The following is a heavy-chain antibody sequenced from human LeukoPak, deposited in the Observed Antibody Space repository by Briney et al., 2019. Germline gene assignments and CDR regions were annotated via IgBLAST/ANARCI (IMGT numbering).Heavy chain of an antibody. Sequence: SETLSLTCTVSGGSISSYYWSWIRQPPGKGLERIGYISYSGSTNYNPSLKSRVTISADTSKNQFSLKLTSVTAADTAVYYCARAGGYASPIGIWGQGTMVTVSS. CDR2: ISYSGST. CDR3: ARAGGYASPIGI. CDR1: GGSISSYY. D-gene: IGHD5-12*01. V-gene: IGHV4-59*01. J-gene: IGHJ3*02.